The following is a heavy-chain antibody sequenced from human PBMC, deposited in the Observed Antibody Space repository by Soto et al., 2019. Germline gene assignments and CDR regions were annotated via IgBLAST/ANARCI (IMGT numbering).Heavy chain of an antibody. J-gene: IGHJ3*02. V-gene: IGHV3-48*01. CDR2: ISSSSSTI. CDR1: GFTFSSYS. Sequence: GGSLRLSCAASGFTFSSYSMNWVRQAPGKGLEWVSYISSSSSTIYYADSVKGRFTISRDNAKNSLYLQMNSLRAEDTAVYYCARESILNAFDIWGQGTMVTVSS. D-gene: IGHD2-21*01. CDR3: ARESILNAFDI.